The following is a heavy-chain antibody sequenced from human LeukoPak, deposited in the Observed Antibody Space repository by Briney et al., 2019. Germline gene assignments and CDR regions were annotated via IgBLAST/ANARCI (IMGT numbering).Heavy chain of an antibody. J-gene: IGHJ4*02. CDR2: ISGDAGST. CDR1: GFTFDDYA. Sequence: GGSLRLSCSASGFTFDDYAMHWVRQAPGKGLEWVSLISGDAGSTYYADSVKGRFTISRDDSKNSLYLQMNSLRTEDTAFYYCAKDIYRGLDMATRPDYWGQGTLVTVSS. D-gene: IGHD5-24*01. CDR3: AKDIYRGLDMATRPDY. V-gene: IGHV3-43*02.